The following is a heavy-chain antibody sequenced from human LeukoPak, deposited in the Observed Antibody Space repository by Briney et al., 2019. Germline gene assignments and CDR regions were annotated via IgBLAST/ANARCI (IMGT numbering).Heavy chain of an antibody. Sequence: ASVKVSCKASGYTFTSYGISWVRQAPGQGLEWMGWISAYNGNTNYAQKLQGRVTMTTDTSTSTAYMELRSLRSDDTALYYCAKDLIAAAGSYLFDYWGQGTLVTVSS. CDR2: ISAYNGNT. J-gene: IGHJ4*02. V-gene: IGHV1-18*01. D-gene: IGHD6-13*01. CDR3: AKDLIAAAGSYLFDY. CDR1: GYTFTSYG.